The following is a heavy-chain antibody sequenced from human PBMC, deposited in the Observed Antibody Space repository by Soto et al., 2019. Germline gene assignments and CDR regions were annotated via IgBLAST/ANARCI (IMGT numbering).Heavy chain of an antibody. J-gene: IGHJ4*02. CDR1: GFTFSRSV. CDR3: ASEVYVGSDCCHFDY. CDR2: IVAGSGVT. Sequence: QVVQSGPEVQKPGTSVKVSCKTSGFTFSRSVVQWVRQARGQRLEWMGWIVAGSGVTKYAQNFQERITITRDMSTNTAYMELNRLRSEDTAVYYCASEVYVGSDCCHFDYWGQGTLVTVSS. D-gene: IGHD2-21*02. V-gene: IGHV1-58*01.